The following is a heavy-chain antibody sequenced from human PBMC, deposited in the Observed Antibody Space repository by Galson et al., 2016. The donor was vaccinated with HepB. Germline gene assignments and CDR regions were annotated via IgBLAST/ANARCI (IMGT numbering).Heavy chain of an antibody. CDR2: ISWNSGRI. Sequence: SLRLSCAASGFTFDVCAMHWVRQAPGKGLEWVSGISWNSGRIGYADSVKGRFTISRDNAKNSLFLQMNSLRPEDTALYYCAKDTSYSSSWFYFDYWGQGALVTVSS. J-gene: IGHJ4*02. CDR3: AKDTSYSSSWFYFDY. CDR1: GFTFDVCA. D-gene: IGHD6-13*01. V-gene: IGHV3-9*01.